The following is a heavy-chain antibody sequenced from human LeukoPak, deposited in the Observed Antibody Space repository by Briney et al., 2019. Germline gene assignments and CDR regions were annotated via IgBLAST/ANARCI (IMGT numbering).Heavy chain of an antibody. CDR1: GGSFSGYY. CDR2: INHSGST. J-gene: IGHJ5*02. V-gene: IGHV4-34*01. D-gene: IGHD5-18*01. CDR3: ARLGYGNGRVNWFDP. Sequence: PSETLSLTCAVYGGSFSGYYWSWIRQPPGKGLEWIGEINHSGSTNYNPSLRSRVTISVDTSKNQFSLKVNSVTAADTAVYYCARLGYGNGRVNWFDPWGQGNLVTVSS.